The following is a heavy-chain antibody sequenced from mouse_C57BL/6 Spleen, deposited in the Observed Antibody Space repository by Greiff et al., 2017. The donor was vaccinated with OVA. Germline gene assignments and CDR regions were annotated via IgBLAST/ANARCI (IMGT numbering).Heavy chain of an antibody. CDR1: GYTFTDYE. Sequence: VQLQQSGAELVRPGASVTLSCKASGYTFTDYEMHWVKQTPVHGLEWIGAIDPETGGTAYNQKFKGKAILTADKSATTAYIELRSLTSEDSAVYCCTRNHFDYWGQGTTLTVSS. CDR3: TRNHFDY. V-gene: IGHV1-15*01. CDR2: IDPETGGT. J-gene: IGHJ2*01.